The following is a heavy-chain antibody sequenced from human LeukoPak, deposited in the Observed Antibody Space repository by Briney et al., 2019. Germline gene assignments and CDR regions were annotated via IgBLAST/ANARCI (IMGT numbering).Heavy chain of an antibody. Sequence: ASVKVSCKASGYTFTSFGISWVRQAPGQGLEWMGRIIPILGIANYAQKFQGRVTITADKSASTAYMELSSLRSEDTAVYYCARSPDYGDVHFDYWGQGTLVTVSS. CDR2: IIPILGIA. J-gene: IGHJ4*02. CDR3: ARSPDYGDVHFDY. V-gene: IGHV1-69*04. D-gene: IGHD4-17*01. CDR1: GYTFTSFG.